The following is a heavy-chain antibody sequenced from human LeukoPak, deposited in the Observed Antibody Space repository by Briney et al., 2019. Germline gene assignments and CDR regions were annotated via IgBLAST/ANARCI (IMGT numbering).Heavy chain of an antibody. CDR3: ARGWRDYGDYVYYFDY. CDR2: INPNTGGT. J-gene: IGHJ4*02. D-gene: IGHD4-17*01. CDR1: SYTFTNYA. V-gene: IGHV1-2*02. Sequence: GASVKVSCKASSYTFTNYAFTWVRQAPGQGLEWMGWINPNTGGTDYAQKFQGRVTMTRDTSINTADMEVSRLRSDDTAVYYCARGWRDYGDYVYYFDYWGQGALVIVSS.